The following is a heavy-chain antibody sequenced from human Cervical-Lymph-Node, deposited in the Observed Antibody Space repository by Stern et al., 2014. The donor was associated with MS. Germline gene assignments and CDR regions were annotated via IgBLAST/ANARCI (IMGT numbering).Heavy chain of an antibody. CDR3: ARGIAVAGRYFDY. J-gene: IGHJ4*02. CDR1: GYTFTSYA. V-gene: IGHV1-3*01. CDR2: INAGNGNT. D-gene: IGHD6-19*01. Sequence: QVQLVQSGAEVKKPGASVKVSCKASGYTFTSYAMHWVRQAPGQRLEWMGWINAGNGNTKYSQKFQGRVTITRDTSASTAYMELSSLRSEDTAVYYCARGIAVAGRYFDYWGQGTLVTVSS.